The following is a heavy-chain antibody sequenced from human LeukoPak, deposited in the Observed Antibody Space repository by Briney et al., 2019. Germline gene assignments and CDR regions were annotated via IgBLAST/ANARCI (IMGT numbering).Heavy chain of an antibody. Sequence: EILSLSCTLSVGSICRYYWSWISEPARGGVERVGRIYTSGSTNYNLSLKSRVTTSVDTSKKQSSLKLSSVTAPDTAVFYFARGHPGGEQSLVLSFFDYWGQGTLVTVSS. CDR1: VGSICRYY. V-gene: IGHV4-4*07. J-gene: IGHJ4*02. D-gene: IGHD6-19*01. CDR2: IYTSGST. CDR3: ARGHPGGEQSLVLSFFDY.